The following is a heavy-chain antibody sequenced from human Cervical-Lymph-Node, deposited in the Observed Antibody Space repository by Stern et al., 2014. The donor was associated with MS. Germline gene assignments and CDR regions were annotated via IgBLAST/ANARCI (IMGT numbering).Heavy chain of an antibody. CDR2: INPGDSDT. J-gene: IGHJ5*02. CDR3: ARRHCSSRRCGWFDP. V-gene: IGHV5-51*01. CDR1: GYRFTSYW. D-gene: IGHD2-2*01. Sequence: EVQLVQSGAEVKKPGESLKISCKGSGYRFTSYWIGWVRQMPGKGLEWMGIINPGDSDTRYSPSFQGQVTISADKSISTAYLQWSSLKASDTAMYYCARRHCSSRRCGWFDPWGQGTLVTVSS.